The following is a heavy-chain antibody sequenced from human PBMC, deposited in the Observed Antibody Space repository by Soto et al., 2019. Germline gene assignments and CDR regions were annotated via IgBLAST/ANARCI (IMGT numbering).Heavy chain of an antibody. J-gene: IGHJ6*02. CDR1: GFTFSSYA. D-gene: IGHD3-22*01. CDR2: ISYDGSNK. V-gene: IGHV3-30-3*01. Sequence: QVQLVESGGGVVQPGRSLRLSCAASGFTFSSYAMHWVRQAPGKGLEWVAVISYDGSNKYYADSVKGRFTISRDNSKNTLYLQMNSLRAEDTAVYYCARGEDYYDGLYYYGMDVWGQGTTVSVSS. CDR3: ARGEDYYDGLYYYGMDV.